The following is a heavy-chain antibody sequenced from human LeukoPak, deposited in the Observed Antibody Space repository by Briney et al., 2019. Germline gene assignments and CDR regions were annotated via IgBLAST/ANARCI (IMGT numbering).Heavy chain of an antibody. D-gene: IGHD4-17*01. CDR2: IWYDGSNK. J-gene: IGHJ6*02. CDR1: GFTFSSYG. CDR3: AKDGSLTRDYGDYGTLDYYYYYGMDV. Sequence: PGRSLRLSCAASGFTFSSYGMHWVRQAPGKGLEWVAVIWYDGSNKYYADSVKGRFTISRDNSKNTLYLQMNSLRAEDTAVYYCAKDGSLTRDYGDYGTLDYYYYYGMDVWGQGTTVTVSS. V-gene: IGHV3-33*06.